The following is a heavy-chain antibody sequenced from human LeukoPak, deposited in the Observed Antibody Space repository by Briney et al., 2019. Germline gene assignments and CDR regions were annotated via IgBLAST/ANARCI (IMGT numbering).Heavy chain of an antibody. CDR2: VSYSGTT. D-gene: IGHD1-26*01. Sequence: SETLSLTCTVSGGXIRSNGYFWSWIRQPPGKGLEWIATVSYSGTTYYNPSLKSRVTMSVDTSTNHFSLKLSSVTAADTAVYYCARYSFPVGRHFDYWGQGTLVTVSS. CDR1: GGXIRSNGYF. V-gene: IGHV4-39*02. J-gene: IGHJ4*02. CDR3: ARYSFPVGRHFDY.